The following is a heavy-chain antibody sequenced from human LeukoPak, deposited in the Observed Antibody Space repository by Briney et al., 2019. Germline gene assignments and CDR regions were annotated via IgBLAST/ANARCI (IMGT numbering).Heavy chain of an antibody. CDR2: ISAYNGNT. CDR3: ARDQLSDFWSGYPGGYFDY. J-gene: IGHJ4*02. V-gene: IGHV1-18*01. CDR1: GYTFTSYG. Sequence: ASVKVSCKASGYTFTSYGISWVRQAPGQGLEWMGWISAYNGNTNYAQKLQGRVTMTTDTSTSTAYMELRSLRSDDTAVYYCARDQLSDFWSGYPGGYFDYWGQGTLVTVSS. D-gene: IGHD3-3*01.